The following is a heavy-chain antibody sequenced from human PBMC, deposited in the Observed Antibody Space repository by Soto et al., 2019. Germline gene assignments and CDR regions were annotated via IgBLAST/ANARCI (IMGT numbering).Heavy chain of an antibody. V-gene: IGHV3-74*01. CDR3: ARDGEGY. Sequence: GGSLRLSCAASGFIFSNYWMHWVRQVTGKGLVWVSRINTDGRETNYADSVKGRFTVSRDNAKNTQFLQMNSLRVEDTAVYYCARDGEGYWGQGTLVTVSS. J-gene: IGHJ4*02. D-gene: IGHD2-21*01. CDR1: GFIFSNYW. CDR2: INTDGRET.